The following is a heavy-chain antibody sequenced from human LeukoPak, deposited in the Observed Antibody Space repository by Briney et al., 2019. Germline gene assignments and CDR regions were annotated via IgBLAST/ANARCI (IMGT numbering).Heavy chain of an antibody. CDR3: GASRQYVGAFDI. D-gene: IGHD3-16*01. CDR2: ISSGSRTI. J-gene: IGHJ3*02. CDR1: GFTFTGYE. V-gene: IGHV3-48*03. Sequence: GGSLRLSCAASGFTFTGYEFYWVRQAPGKGLEWISYISSGSRTIKYADSVRGRFTISRDDGRESLYLQMNSLRVDDTAIYYCGASRQYVGAFDIWGQGTLVSVS.